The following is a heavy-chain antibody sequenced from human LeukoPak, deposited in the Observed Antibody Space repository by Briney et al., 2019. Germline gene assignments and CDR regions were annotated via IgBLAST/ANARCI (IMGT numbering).Heavy chain of an antibody. D-gene: IGHD4/OR15-4a*01. V-gene: IGHV3-23*01. Sequence: GGSLRLSCAASGSTFSSYSMNWVRQAPGKGLEWVSTISGSGGSAYYADSVKGRFTISRDNSENTLSLQMNSLSAEDTAVYYCAKGTLNYYYYGMDVWGQGTTVTVSS. CDR1: GSTFSSYS. CDR3: AKGTLNYYYYGMDV. J-gene: IGHJ6*02. CDR2: ISGSGGSA.